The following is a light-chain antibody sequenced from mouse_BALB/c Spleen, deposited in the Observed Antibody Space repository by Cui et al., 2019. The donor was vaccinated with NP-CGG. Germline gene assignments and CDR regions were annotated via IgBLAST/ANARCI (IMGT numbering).Light chain of an antibody. CDR1: TGAVTTSNY. CDR3: ALWYSNHWV. CDR2: GTN. J-gene: IGLJ1*01. Sequence: AVVTHVPALTTSPGETVTLTCRSSTGAVTTSNYANWVQEKPDHLFTGLIGGTNNRAPGVPARFSGSQIGDKAALTITGAQTEDDAIYFCALWYSNHWVFGGGTKLTVL. V-gene: IGLV1*01.